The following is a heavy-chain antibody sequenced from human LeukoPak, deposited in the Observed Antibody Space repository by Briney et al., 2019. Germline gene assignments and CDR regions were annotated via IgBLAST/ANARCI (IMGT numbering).Heavy chain of an antibody. Sequence: GRSLRLSCAASGFIFDDYAMHCVRQAPGKGLEWVSGISWDSGIIGYADSVKGRFTIGRDNAKNSLYLQMDSLRPEDTALYYCVKDQTTVSLSGWFDPWGQGTLVTVSS. D-gene: IGHD4-17*01. CDR3: VKDQTTVSLSGWFDP. V-gene: IGHV3-9*01. CDR1: GFIFDDYA. CDR2: ISWDSGII. J-gene: IGHJ5*02.